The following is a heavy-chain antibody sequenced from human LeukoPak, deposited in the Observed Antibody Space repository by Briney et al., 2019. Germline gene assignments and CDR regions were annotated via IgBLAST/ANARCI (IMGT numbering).Heavy chain of an antibody. CDR3: ARLTVGATLDY. Sequence: SQTLSLTCTVSGYSISSGYYWGWIRQPPGKGLEWIGSIYHSGSTYYNPSLKSRVTISVDTSKNRFSLKLSSVTAADTAVYYCARLTVGATLDYWGQGTLVTVSS. CDR2: IYHSGST. CDR1: GYSISSGYY. D-gene: IGHD1-26*01. V-gene: IGHV4-38-2*02. J-gene: IGHJ4*02.